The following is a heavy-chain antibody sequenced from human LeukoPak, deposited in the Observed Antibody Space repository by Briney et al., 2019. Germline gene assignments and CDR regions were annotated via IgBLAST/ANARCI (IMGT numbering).Heavy chain of an antibody. Sequence: GASVKVSCKASGGTFSSYAISWVRQAPGQGLEWMGGIIPIFGTANYAQKFQGRVTITADESTSTAYMELSSLRSEDTAVYYCARDRRRLRFLEWNPRPSYSFDYWGQGTLVTVSS. D-gene: IGHD3-3*01. CDR3: ARDRRRLRFLEWNPRPSYSFDY. J-gene: IGHJ4*02. V-gene: IGHV1-69*13. CDR1: GGTFSSYA. CDR2: IIPIFGTA.